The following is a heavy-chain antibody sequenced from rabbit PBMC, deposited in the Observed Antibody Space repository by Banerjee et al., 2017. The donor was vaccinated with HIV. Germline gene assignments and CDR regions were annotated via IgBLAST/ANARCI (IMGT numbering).Heavy chain of an antibody. J-gene: IGHJ4*01. CDR3: ARGYAGSSYYAYYFNL. D-gene: IGHD8-1*01. Sequence: QSLEESGGDLVKPGASLTLTCKASGFTISSDYYMCWVRQAPGKGLELIACIYTSSGSTWYASWVNGRFTISRSTSLNTVDLKMTSLTAADTATYFCARGYAGSSYYAYYFNLWGQGTLVTVS. CDR2: IYTSSGST. CDR1: GFTISSDYY. V-gene: IGHV1S43*01.